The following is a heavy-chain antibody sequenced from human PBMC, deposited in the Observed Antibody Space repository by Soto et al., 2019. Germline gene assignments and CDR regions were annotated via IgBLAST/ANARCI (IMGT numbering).Heavy chain of an antibody. CDR3: ARDLSGYDFWSDPGGMDV. V-gene: IGHV4-59*01. Sequence: PSETLSLTCTVAGGSISSYYWSWIRQPPGKGLERIGYIYYSGSTNYNPSLKSRGTISVDTSKNQFSLKLSSVTAADTAVYYCARDLSGYDFWSDPGGMDVWGQGTTVTVSS. J-gene: IGHJ6*02. CDR2: IYYSGST. CDR1: GGSISSYY. D-gene: IGHD3-3*01.